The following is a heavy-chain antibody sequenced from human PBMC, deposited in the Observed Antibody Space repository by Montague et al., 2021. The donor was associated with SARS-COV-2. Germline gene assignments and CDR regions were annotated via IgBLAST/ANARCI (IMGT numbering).Heavy chain of an antibody. Sequence: SETLSLTCTVSGXSITRNYHWGWIRQPPGKGLEWVGNIYYSGTTLINPSLESRVTISVDASKNQFSLNLTSVTAADTAVYYCARPLVRGVPKAFDIWGQGALVIVSS. CDR3: ARPLVRGVPKAFDI. J-gene: IGHJ3*02. CDR2: IYYSGTT. V-gene: IGHV4-39*01. CDR1: GXSITRNYH. D-gene: IGHD3-10*01.